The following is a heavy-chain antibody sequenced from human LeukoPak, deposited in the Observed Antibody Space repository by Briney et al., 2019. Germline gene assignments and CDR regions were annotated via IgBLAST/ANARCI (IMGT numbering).Heavy chain of an antibody. CDR2: INPNSGGT. Sequence: ASVKVSCKASGYTFTSYYMHWVRQAPGQGLEWMGWINPNSGGTNYAQKFQGRVTMTRDTSISTAYMELSRLRSDDTAVYYCARGGDSGSYYYFDYWGQGTLVTVSS. CDR1: GYTFTSYY. V-gene: IGHV1-2*02. J-gene: IGHJ4*02. CDR3: ARGGDSGSYYYFDY. D-gene: IGHD1-26*01.